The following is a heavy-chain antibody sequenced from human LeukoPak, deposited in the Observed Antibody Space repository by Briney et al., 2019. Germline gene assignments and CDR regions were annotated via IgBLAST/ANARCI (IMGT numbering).Heavy chain of an antibody. V-gene: IGHV3-7*01. D-gene: IGHD5-24*01. Sequence: GGSLRLSCAASGFSLSMYWMTWGRQAPGKGLEWVANIKPDGSEKNYVDSVKGRFTISRDNAKNSLFLQMNSLRAEDTAAYYCARGNNWYGYWGQGTLVTVSS. CDR1: GFSLSMYW. CDR3: ARGNNWYGY. CDR2: IKPDGSEK. J-gene: IGHJ4*02.